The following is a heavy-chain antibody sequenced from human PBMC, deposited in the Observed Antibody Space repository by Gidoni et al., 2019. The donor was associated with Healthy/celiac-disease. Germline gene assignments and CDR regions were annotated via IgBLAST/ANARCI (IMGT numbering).Heavy chain of an antibody. J-gene: IGHJ4*02. CDR1: GFPFSNAW. Sequence: EVQLVESGGGMVKPGGSLRFSCEAAGFPFSNAWMSWVRQAPGKGQEWVGSIKSKTDGGTTDYAAPVKGRFTISRDDSKNTLYLQMNSLKTEDTAVYYCTTDNWNYLGYFDYWGQGTLVTVSS. V-gene: IGHV3-15*01. CDR2: IKSKTDGGTT. CDR3: TTDNWNYLGYFDY. D-gene: IGHD1-7*01.